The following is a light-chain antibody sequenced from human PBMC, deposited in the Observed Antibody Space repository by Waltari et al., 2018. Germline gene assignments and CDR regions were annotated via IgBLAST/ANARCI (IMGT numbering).Light chain of an antibody. CDR2: DAT. CDR3: NSYTTSGTVV. J-gene: IGLJ2*01. Sequence: QSALTQPASVSGSPGQSITISCTGTSSDVGTYKFVSWYHQHPGKVPKLIIYDATYGPAGVSSRFSGSKSGNTASLSISGLQAEYEGDYYCNSYTTSGTVVFGGGTKLTVL. CDR1: SSDVGTYKF. V-gene: IGLV2-14*03.